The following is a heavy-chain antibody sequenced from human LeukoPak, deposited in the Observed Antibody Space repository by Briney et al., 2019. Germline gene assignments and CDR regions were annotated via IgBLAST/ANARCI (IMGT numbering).Heavy chain of an antibody. CDR1: GGSISSGGYY. CDR2: IYYSGST. Sequence: SETLSLTCTVSGGSISSGGYYWSWIRQHPGKGLEWIGYIYYSGSTYYNPSLKSRVTISVDTSKNQFSLKLSSVTAADTAVYYCASSPRWFRSGSGSSRGNWFDPWGQGTLVTVSS. D-gene: IGHD3-10*01. CDR3: ASSPRWFRSGSGSSRGNWFDP. J-gene: IGHJ5*02. V-gene: IGHV4-31*03.